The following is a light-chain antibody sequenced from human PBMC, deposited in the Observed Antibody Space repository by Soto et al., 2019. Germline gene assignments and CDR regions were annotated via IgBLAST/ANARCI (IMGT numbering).Light chain of an antibody. CDR2: DKA. CDR1: QGVSRC. CDR3: NQYNNWYSWT. J-gene: IGKJ1*01. Sequence: EILMTHSPSTLSVSACERATLSCSAGQGVSRCLARYQQKPGQTPRLLIYDKATRVESMPARFSGSGSETELTIPISSLQYQDDATSYCNQYNNWYSWTFGQGTKVDIK. V-gene: IGKV3-15*01.